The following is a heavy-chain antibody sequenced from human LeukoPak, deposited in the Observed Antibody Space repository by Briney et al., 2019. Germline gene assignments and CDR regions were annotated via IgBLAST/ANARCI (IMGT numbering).Heavy chain of an antibody. CDR2: INPNSGGT. J-gene: IGHJ6*02. V-gene: IGHV1-2*02. CDR3: ARVSWYDYYYGMDV. D-gene: IGHD2-15*01. Sequence: GASVKVSCKASGYTFTGYYMHWVRQAPGQGLEWMGWINPNSGGTNYAQKFQGRVTMTRDTSTSTAYMELSRLRSDDTAVYYCARVSWYDYYYGMDVWGQGTTVTVSS. CDR1: GYTFTGYY.